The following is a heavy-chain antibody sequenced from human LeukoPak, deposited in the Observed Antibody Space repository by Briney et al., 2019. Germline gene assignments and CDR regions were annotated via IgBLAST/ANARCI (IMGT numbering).Heavy chain of an antibody. CDR1: GGSISSYY. Sequence: SETLSLTCTVSGGSISSYYWSWIRQPPGKGLEWIGYIYYSGSTNHNPSLKSRVTISVDTSKNQFSLKLSSVTAADTAVYYCARLNDYSYWFDPWGQGTLVTVSS. CDR3: ARLNDYSYWFDP. V-gene: IGHV4-59*08. CDR2: IYYSGST. D-gene: IGHD4-11*01. J-gene: IGHJ5*02.